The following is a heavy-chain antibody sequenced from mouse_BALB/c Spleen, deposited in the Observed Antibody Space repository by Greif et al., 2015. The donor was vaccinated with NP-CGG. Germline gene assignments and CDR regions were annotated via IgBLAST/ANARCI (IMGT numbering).Heavy chain of an antibody. CDR3: ARESNLCRDY. CDR1: GYTFSSYW. Sequence: VQLVESGAELMKPGASVKISCKATGYTFSSYWIEWVKQRPGHGLGWIGEILPGRGSTNYNEKFKGKATFTADTSSNTAYVQLSSLTSEDSAVYYCARESNLCRDYWGQGTSVTVSS. J-gene: IGHJ4*01. V-gene: IGHV1-9*01. CDR2: ILPGRGST. D-gene: IGHD2-3*01.